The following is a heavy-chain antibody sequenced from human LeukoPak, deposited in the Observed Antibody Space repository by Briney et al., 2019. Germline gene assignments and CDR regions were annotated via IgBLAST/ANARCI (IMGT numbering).Heavy chain of an antibody. V-gene: IGHV1-46*01. CDR3: ARDSSSGYYFPLEF. CDR1: GYTLTELS. Sequence: AASVKVSCKFSGYTLTELSLQWVRQAPGQGKEWMGIINPSGGSTSYAQKFQAKVTITTASSTCTLYMELSTLISEDTAVYSCARDSSSGYYFPLEFWGQGTLVTVSS. D-gene: IGHD3-22*01. CDR2: INPSGGST. J-gene: IGHJ4*02.